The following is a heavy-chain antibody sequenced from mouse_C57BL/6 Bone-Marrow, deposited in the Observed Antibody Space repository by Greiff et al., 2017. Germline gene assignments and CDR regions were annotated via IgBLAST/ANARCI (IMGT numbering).Heavy chain of an antibody. D-gene: IGHD6-2*01. Sequence: EVKVVESGGGLVKPGGSLKLSCAASGFTFSDYGMHWVRQAPEKGLEWVAYISSGSSTIYYAETVKGRFTISRDNAKNTLFLQMTSLRSEDTAMYYCARRVSLRGFDYWGQGTTLTVSS. CDR3: ARRVSLRGFDY. V-gene: IGHV5-17*01. CDR2: ISSGSSTI. CDR1: GFTFSDYG. J-gene: IGHJ2*01.